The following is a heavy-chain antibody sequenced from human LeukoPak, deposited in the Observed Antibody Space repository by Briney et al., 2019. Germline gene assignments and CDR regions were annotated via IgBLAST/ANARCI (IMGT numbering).Heavy chain of an antibody. V-gene: IGHV4-59*12. CDR1: GGSISSYY. CDR2: IHYTGST. CDR3: ARDRGTWNDDGFDY. Sequence: PSETLSLTCTVSGGSISSYYWSWIRQSPGKGLECIGYIHYTGSTNYNPSLKSRVTISVETSKNQFSLKLSSVTAADTAVYYCARDRGTWNDDGFDYWGQGTLVTVSS. J-gene: IGHJ4*02. D-gene: IGHD1-1*01.